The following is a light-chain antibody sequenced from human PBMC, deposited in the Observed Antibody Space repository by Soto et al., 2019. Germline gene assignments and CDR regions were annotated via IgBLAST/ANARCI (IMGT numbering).Light chain of an antibody. CDR1: QGISSL. J-gene: IGKJ1*01. CDR3: QQYGSSST. Sequence: EIVLTQSPATLSVTPGERATLFFRASQGISSLLAWYQQKPGQAPRLLIYGASSRATGIPDRFSGSGSGTDFTLTISRLEPEDFAVYYCQQYGSSSTFGQGTKVDI. CDR2: GAS. V-gene: IGKV3-20*01.